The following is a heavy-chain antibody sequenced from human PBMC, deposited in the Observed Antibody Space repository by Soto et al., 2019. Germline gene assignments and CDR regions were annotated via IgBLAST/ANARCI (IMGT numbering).Heavy chain of an antibody. D-gene: IGHD3-22*01. J-gene: IGHJ4*02. CDR2: IYHSGST. CDR1: GGSISSGGYS. CDR3: ARYYYDSSGYYYFDY. V-gene: IGHV4-30-2*01. Sequence: SETLSLTCAVSGGSISSGGYSWSWIRQPPGKGLEWIGYIYHSGSTYYNPSLKSRVTISVDRSKNQFSLKLSSVTAADAAVYYCARYYYDSSGYYYFDYWGQGTLVTVSS.